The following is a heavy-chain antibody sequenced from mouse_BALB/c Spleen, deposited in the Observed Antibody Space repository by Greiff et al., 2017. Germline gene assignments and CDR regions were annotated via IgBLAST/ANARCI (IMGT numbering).Heavy chain of an antibody. V-gene: IGHV1-54*01. CDR3: ARLNDYLYAMDY. CDR1: GYAFTNYL. CDR2: INPGSGGT. J-gene: IGHJ4*01. D-gene: IGHD2-4*01. Sequence: QVQLKQSGAELVRPGTSVKVSCKASGYAFTNYLIEWVKQRPGQGLEWIGVINPGSGGTNYNEKFKGKATLTADKSSSTAYMQLSSLTSDDSAVYFCARLNDYLYAMDYWGQGTSVTVSS.